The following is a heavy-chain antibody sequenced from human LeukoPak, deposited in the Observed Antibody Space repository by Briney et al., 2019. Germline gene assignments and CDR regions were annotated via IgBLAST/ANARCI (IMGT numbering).Heavy chain of an antibody. CDR3: ARAAWNGGGGFDP. CDR1: NGSFSGYY. D-gene: IGHD3-16*01. J-gene: IGHJ5*02. Sequence: SETLSLTCAVYNGSFSGYYWSWIRQSPEKGLEWIGEVNHGGDTNYNPSLRSRVTISLDASKNHSSLKLRSVTAADTAIYNCARAAWNGGGGFDPWGQGTLVTVSS. V-gene: IGHV4-34*01. CDR2: VNHGGDT.